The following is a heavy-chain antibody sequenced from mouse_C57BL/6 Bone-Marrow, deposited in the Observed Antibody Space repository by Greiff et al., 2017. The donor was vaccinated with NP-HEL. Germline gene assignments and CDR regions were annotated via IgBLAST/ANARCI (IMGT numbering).Heavy chain of an antibody. D-gene: IGHD1-1*01. CDR1: GYSITSGYY. Sequence: EVKLMESGPGLVKPSQSLSLTCSVTGYSITSGYYWYLIRQFPGNKPEWMGYISNDGSNNYNPSLKNRISITRDTSKNQSFLKLHSVTTEDTATYYCARTGSSYDDYWGQGTTLTVSS. J-gene: IGHJ2*01. CDR2: ISNDGSN. V-gene: IGHV3-6*01. CDR3: ARTGSSYDDY.